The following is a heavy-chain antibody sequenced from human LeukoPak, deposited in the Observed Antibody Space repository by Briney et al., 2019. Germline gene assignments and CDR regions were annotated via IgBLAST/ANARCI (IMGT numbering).Heavy chain of an antibody. J-gene: IGHJ5*02. V-gene: IGHV3-23*01. Sequence: GGSLRLSCAASGFTFSSYARSWVRQPPGKGLEWVSAISGSGGSTYYAASVKGRFTISRDNSKNTLYLQMNSLRAEDTAVYYGATLNWFDPWGQGTLVTVSS. CDR1: GFTFSSYA. CDR3: ATLNWFDP. CDR2: ISGSGGST.